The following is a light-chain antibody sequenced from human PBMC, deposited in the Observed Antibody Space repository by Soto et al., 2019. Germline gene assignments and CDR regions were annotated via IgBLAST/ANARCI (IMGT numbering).Light chain of an antibody. CDR1: QSVSSSY. Sequence: EIVLTQSPGTLSLSPGERATLSCRASQSVSSSYLTWYQQKPGQAPRLLIYGASSRATGIPDRFSDSGSGTDFTLPISRLEHEEFAVYYCQQYGSSRLTFGGGTKVEIK. J-gene: IGKJ4*01. CDR3: QQYGSSRLT. CDR2: GAS. V-gene: IGKV3-20*01.